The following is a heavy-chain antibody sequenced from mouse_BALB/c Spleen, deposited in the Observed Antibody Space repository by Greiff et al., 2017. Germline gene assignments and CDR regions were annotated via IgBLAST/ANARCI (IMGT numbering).Heavy chain of an antibody. D-gene: IGHD2-4*01. V-gene: IGHV5-12-1*01. CDR1: GFAFSSYD. J-gene: IGHJ2*01. CDR2: ISSGGGST. CDR3: ARQPYDYDYFDY. Sequence: EVQVVESGGGLVKPGGSLKLSCAASGFAFSSYDMSWVRQTPEKRLEWVAYISSGGGSTYYPDTVKGRFTISRDNAKNTLYLQMSSLKSEDTAMYYCARQPYDYDYFDYWGQGTTLTVSS.